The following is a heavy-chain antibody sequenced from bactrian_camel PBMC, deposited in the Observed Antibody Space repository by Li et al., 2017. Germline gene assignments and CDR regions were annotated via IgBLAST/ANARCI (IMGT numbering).Heavy chain of an antibody. CDR2: IVRGTYR. D-gene: IGHD2*01. V-gene: IGHV3S53*01. CDR1: VPTSSTFY. Sequence: VQLVESGGGSVQSGGSLRLSCVGSVPTSSTFYIGWFRQAPGKEREGVATIVRGTYRTYAAFVQGRFTISKDNAEGTLYLHMNNLQPEDTATY.